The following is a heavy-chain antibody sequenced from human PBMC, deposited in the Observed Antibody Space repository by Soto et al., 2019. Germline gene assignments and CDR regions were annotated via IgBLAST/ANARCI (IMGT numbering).Heavy chain of an antibody. CDR3: ARIGYSSSSFDY. Sequence: GGSLRLSCAVSGFTFTNYWMSWVRQAPGEGLEWVANIKQDGSDKHYAASMKGRFTISRDNAKNSVYLQVNSLRVEDTAVYFCARIGYSSSSFDYWGRGTLVTVSS. V-gene: IGHV3-7*03. CDR1: GFTFTNYW. D-gene: IGHD6-6*01. CDR2: IKQDGSDK. J-gene: IGHJ4*02.